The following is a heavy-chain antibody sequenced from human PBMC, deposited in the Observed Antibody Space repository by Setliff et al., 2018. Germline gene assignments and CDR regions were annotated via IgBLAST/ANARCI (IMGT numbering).Heavy chain of an antibody. CDR2: NSV. Sequence: RASVKVSCKASGYTFKNYGVSWVRQAPGQGLEWMGWNSVYARRFQGRVTMTTDTPTSTAYMELRSLRSDDTAVYYCARDLDYQYYYDSSGRDAFDIWGQGTMVTVSS. J-gene: IGHJ3*02. CDR3: ARDLDYQYYYDSSGRDAFDI. V-gene: IGHV1-18*01. CDR1: GYTFKNYG. D-gene: IGHD3-22*01.